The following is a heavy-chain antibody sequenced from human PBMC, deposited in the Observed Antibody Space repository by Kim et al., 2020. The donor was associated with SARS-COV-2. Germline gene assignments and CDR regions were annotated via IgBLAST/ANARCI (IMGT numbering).Heavy chain of an antibody. V-gene: IGHV5-51*01. CDR2: IYPGDSDT. J-gene: IGHJ4*02. D-gene: IGHD6-19*01. Sequence: GESLKISCKGSGYSFTSYWIAWVRQMPGKGLEWMGIIYPGDSDTRYSPSFQGQVTISADKSISTAYLQWSSLKASDTAMYYCARQDRRDSVSSSDWVIWGQGTLVTVSS. CDR3: ARQDRRDSVSSSDWVI. CDR1: GYSFTSYW.